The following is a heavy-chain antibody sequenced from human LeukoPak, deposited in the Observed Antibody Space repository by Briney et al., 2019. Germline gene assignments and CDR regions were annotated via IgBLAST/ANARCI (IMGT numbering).Heavy chain of an antibody. V-gene: IGHV3-30*02. Sequence: PGGSLRLSCAASGFTFSSYGMHWVRQAPGKGLEWVAFIRYDGSNKYYADSVKGRFTISRDNSKNTLYLQMNSLRAEDTAVYYCAKEGGQGSGSYYSFYFFDYWGQGTLVTVSS. CDR2: IRYDGSNK. CDR1: GFTFSSYG. CDR3: AKEGGQGSGSYYSFYFFDY. J-gene: IGHJ4*02. D-gene: IGHD3-10*01.